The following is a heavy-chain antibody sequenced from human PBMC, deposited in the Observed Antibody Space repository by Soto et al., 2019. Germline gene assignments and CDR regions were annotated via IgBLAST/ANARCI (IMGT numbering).Heavy chain of an antibody. Sequence: NPSETLSLTCTVSGGSISSYYWSWIRQPPGKGLEWIGYIYYSGSTNYNPSLKSRVTISVDTSKNQFSLKLSSVTAADTAVYYCAREWRRSYYYYGMDVWGQGTTVTVSS. D-gene: IGHD6-25*01. CDR1: GGSISSYY. J-gene: IGHJ6*02. V-gene: IGHV4-59*01. CDR3: AREWRRSYYYYGMDV. CDR2: IYYSGST.